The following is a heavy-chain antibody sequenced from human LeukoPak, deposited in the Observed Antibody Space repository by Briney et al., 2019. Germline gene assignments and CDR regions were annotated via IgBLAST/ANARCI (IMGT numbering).Heavy chain of an antibody. CDR1: GDSITSHY. D-gene: IGHD3-22*01. J-gene: IGHJ5*02. CDR2: IYYSGST. CDR3: ARLYDSSGYANWLDP. V-gene: IGHV4-59*11. Sequence: SETLSLTCSVSGDSITSHYLTWIRQPPGNGLEWIGYIYYSGSTKYNPSLKSRVTISVDTSESQFSLKLSSVTAADTAVYYCARLYDSSGYANWLDPWGQGTLVNVSS.